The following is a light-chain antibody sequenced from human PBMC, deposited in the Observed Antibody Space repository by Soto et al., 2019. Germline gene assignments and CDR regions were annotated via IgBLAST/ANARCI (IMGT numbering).Light chain of an antibody. V-gene: IGLV2-14*01. CDR2: EIS. CDR1: SSDIGGYRY. CDR3: SSYSSSSTYVV. Sequence: QSALTQPASVSGSPGQSITISCTGTSSDIGGYRYVSWYQQHPGKAPKLMISEISNRPSGVPNRFSGSKSGNTASLTISGLQAEGEADYYCSSYSSSSTYVVFGGGTKLTVL. J-gene: IGLJ2*01.